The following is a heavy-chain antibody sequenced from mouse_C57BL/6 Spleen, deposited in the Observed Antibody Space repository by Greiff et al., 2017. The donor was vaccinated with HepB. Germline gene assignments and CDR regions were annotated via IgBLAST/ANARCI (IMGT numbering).Heavy chain of an antibody. CDR2: IHPNSGST. Sequence: QVQLQQPGAELVKPGASVKLSCKASGYTFTSYWMHWVKQRPGQGLEWIGMIHPNSGSTNYNEKFKSKATLTVDKSSSTAYMQLSSLTSEDSAVYYCAIYDYNPSFAYWGQGTLVTVSA. J-gene: IGHJ3*01. D-gene: IGHD2-4*01. CDR1: GYTFTSYW. V-gene: IGHV1-64*01. CDR3: AIYDYNPSFAY.